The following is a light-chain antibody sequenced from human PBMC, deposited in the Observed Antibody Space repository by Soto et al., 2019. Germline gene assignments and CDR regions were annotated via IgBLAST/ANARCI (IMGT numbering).Light chain of an antibody. J-gene: IGLJ1*01. Sequence: QSALTQPPSVSGAPGQRVTISCTGSSSNIGAGYDVHWYQQLPGTAPKLLIYGNINRPSGVPDRFSGSKSGTSASLAITGLQAEDEAYDYCQSCDSSLSGSGVFGTGTKVTVL. CDR3: QSCDSSLSGSGV. CDR2: GNI. V-gene: IGLV1-40*01. CDR1: SSNIGAGYD.